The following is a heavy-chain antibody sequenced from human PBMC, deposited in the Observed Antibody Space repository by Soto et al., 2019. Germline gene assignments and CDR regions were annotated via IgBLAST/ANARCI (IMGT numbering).Heavy chain of an antibody. CDR1: GFSLSTSGVG. Sequence: QITLKESGPPLVRPTQTLTLTCAFSGFSLSTSGVGVGWIRQPPGKALEWLAVIYWDDCNHYSPSLRSRLTSTKDASMNQMVLSMTTMDPMDTGTYSCANKGPEDWPLDYWGQGTLVTVSS. CDR2: IYWDDCN. CDR3: ANKGPEDWPLDY. J-gene: IGHJ4*02. D-gene: IGHD3-9*01. V-gene: IGHV2-5*02.